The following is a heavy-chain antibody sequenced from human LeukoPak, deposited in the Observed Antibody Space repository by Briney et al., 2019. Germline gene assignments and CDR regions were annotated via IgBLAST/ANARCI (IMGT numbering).Heavy chain of an antibody. V-gene: IGHV4-38-2*02. D-gene: IGHD3-22*01. CDR3: ARVTGYMIEDYFDY. J-gene: IGHJ4*02. CDR2: IYHSGST. Sequence: SETLSLTCTVSGYSISSGYHWGWIRQPPGKGLEWIGSIYHSGSTYYNPSLKSRVTISVETSKNQFSLKLRSVTAADTAVYYCARVTGYMIEDYFDYWGQGTLVTVSS. CDR1: GYSISSGYH.